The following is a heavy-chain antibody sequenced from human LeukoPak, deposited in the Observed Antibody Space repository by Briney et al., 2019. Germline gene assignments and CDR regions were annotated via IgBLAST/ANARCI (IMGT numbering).Heavy chain of an antibody. Sequence: ASVKVSCKASGYPFANFAISWVRQARGQGLEWVGWISGDKGPTYYAPKLQDRVTMTTDSSTSTAYLELRNLRSDDTAVYYCARGGYSDYWGQGTLVTVSS. CDR3: ARGGYSDY. J-gene: IGHJ4*02. V-gene: IGHV1-18*01. D-gene: IGHD2-15*01. CDR1: GYPFANFA. CDR2: ISGDKGPT.